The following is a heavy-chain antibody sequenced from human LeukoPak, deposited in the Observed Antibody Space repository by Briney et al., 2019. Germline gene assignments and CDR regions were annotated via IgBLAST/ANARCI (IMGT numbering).Heavy chain of an antibody. V-gene: IGHV3-7*04. D-gene: IGHD2-15*01. CDR2: IKQDGSER. Sequence: PGGSLRLSCAASGFTFSSYWMSWVRQAPGKGLEWVANIKQDGSERYYVDSVKGRFTISRDNAKNSLYLKMSSLTAEDTAVYYCARGPSGGNGFSYWGQGTLVTVSS. J-gene: IGHJ4*02. CDR3: ARGPSGGNGFSY. CDR1: GFTFSSYW.